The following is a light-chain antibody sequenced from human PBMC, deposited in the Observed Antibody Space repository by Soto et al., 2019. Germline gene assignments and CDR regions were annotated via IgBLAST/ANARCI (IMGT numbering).Light chain of an antibody. CDR2: GAS. Sequence: EIVLTQSPGTLSLSPGERATLSCRASQSVSSSYLAWYQQKPGQAPRLLIYGASSRATGIPDRFSGSGSGTAFTLTISRLEPEDFAVYYWQQYGSSPRTFGQGTKVDIK. CDR1: QSVSSSY. CDR3: QQYGSSPRT. J-gene: IGKJ1*01. V-gene: IGKV3-20*01.